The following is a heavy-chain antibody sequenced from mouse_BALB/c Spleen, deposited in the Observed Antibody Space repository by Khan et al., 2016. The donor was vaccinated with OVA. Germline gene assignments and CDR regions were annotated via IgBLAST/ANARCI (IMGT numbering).Heavy chain of an antibody. CDR3: ARHGFTSWFAY. Sequence: VQLKQSGPELMKPGASVKISCKASGYSFTSYYIHWVKQSHGKSLEWIGYIDPFNGGTSYNRKFKGKATLTVDKSSSTAYMHLSSLTSEDSAVYYCARHGFTSWFAYWGQGTLVTVSA. J-gene: IGHJ3*01. CDR2: IDPFNGGT. V-gene: IGHV1S135*01. D-gene: IGHD1-1*01. CDR1: GYSFTSYY.